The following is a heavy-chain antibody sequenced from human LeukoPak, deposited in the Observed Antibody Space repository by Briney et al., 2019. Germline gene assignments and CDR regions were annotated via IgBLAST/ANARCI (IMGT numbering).Heavy chain of an antibody. CDR1: GYTFTSHD. V-gene: IGHV1-8*01. CDR2: MNPSSGNT. D-gene: IGHD3-3*01. CDR3: SREGAYYDFWSGYSPSHGIFDY. Sequence: ASVKVSCKASGYTFTSHDINWVRQAPGQGLEWMGWMNPSSGNTGYAQKFQGRVTMTRNTSISTAYMELSSLRSEDTAVYYCSREGAYYDFWSGYSPSHGIFDYWGQGTLVTVSS. J-gene: IGHJ4*02.